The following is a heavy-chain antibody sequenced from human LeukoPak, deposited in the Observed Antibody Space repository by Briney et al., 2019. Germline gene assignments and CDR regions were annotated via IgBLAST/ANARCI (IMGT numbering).Heavy chain of an antibody. V-gene: IGHV3-21*01. CDR2: ISSSSYI. Sequence: GGSLRLSCAASGFTFSSYSMNWVRQAPGKGLEWVSSISSSSYIYYADSVKGRFTISRDNAKNSLYLQMNSLRAEDTAVYYCARDGAYGSGRSYNDYWGQGTRVTVSS. J-gene: IGHJ4*02. D-gene: IGHD3-10*01. CDR3: ARDGAYGSGRSYNDY. CDR1: GFTFSSYS.